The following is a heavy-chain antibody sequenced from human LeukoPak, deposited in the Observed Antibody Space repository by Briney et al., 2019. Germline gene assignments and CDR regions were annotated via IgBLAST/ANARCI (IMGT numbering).Heavy chain of an antibody. CDR1: GFTFSSYA. Sequence: GGSLRLSCAASGFTFSSYAMSWVRQAPGKGLEWVSAISISGGSTYYANSVKGRFTISRDNAKNSLYLQMNSLRAEDTAVYYCARDATRGGDNDYWGQGTRVIVSS. CDR3: ARDATRGGDNDY. D-gene: IGHD2-21*02. CDR2: ISISGGST. J-gene: IGHJ4*02. V-gene: IGHV3-23*01.